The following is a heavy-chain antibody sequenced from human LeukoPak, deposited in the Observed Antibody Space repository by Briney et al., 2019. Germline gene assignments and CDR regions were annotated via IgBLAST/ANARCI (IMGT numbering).Heavy chain of an antibody. V-gene: IGHV4-34*01. D-gene: IGHD3-22*01. Sequence: SETLSLTCAVYGGSFSGYYWSWIRQPPGKGLEWIGEINHSGSTNYNPSLKSRVTISVDTSKNQFSLKLSSVTAADTAVYYCARGKFGGSSGLFDYWGQGTLVTV. CDR2: INHSGST. CDR3: ARGKFGGSSGLFDY. CDR1: GGSFSGYY. J-gene: IGHJ4*02.